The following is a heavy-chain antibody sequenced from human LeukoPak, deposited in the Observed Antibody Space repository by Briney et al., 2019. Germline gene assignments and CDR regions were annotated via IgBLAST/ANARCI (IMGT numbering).Heavy chain of an antibody. V-gene: IGHV5-51*01. D-gene: IGHD5-18*01. CDR2: IYPGDSDT. Sequence: KIGESLQISCQGSGYSFTSYWIGWVRQMPGKGLEWMGIIYPGDSDTRYSPSFQGQVTISADKSISTAYLQWSSLKASDTAMYYCARGRGYSYGYGYYFDYWGQGTLVTVSS. CDR3: ARGRGYSYGYGYYFDY. J-gene: IGHJ4*02. CDR1: GYSFTSYW.